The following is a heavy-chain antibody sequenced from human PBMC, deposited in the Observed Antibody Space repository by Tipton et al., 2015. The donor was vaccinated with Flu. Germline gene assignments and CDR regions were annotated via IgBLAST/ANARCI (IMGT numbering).Heavy chain of an antibody. CDR1: GFTFSSYG. J-gene: IGHJ4*02. CDR2: IWYDGSNK. Sequence: SLRLSCAASGFTFSSYGMHWVRQAPGKGLEWVAVIWYDGSNKYYADSVKGRFTISRDNSKNTLYLQMNSLRAEDTAVYYCARAALEWEEIGPFDYWGQGTLVTVSS. D-gene: IGHD1-26*01. CDR3: ARAALEWEEIGPFDY. V-gene: IGHV3-33*01.